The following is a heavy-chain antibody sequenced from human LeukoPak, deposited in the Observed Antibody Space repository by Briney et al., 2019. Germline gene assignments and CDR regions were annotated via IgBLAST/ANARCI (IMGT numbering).Heavy chain of an antibody. CDR1: GFTFSSYS. D-gene: IGHD2-15*01. CDR3: AREGVLVAADFDY. V-gene: IGHV3-48*01. Sequence: GGSLRLSCAASGFTFSSYSMNWVRQAPGKGLEWVSYISSSSSTIYYADSVKGRFTISRDNAKNSLYLQMNSLRAEDTPVYYCAREGVLVAADFDYWGQGTLVTVSS. J-gene: IGHJ4*02. CDR2: ISSSSSTI.